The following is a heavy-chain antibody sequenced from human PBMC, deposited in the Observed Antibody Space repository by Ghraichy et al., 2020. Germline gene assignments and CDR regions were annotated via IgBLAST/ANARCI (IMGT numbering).Heavy chain of an antibody. CDR2: IYYSGDT. CDR1: GGSLSSGGVS. Sequence: SQTLSLTCAVSGGSLSSGGVSWSWIRQPPGKGLEWIGYIYYSGDTYYNPSLRSRVTMSIDGSRNQFSLWLSSVTAADTAIYYCARRSNNYYGPLDYWGRGPPVTVSS. J-gene: IGHJ4*02. CDR3: ARRSNNYYGPLDY. V-gene: IGHV4-30-2*01. D-gene: IGHD3-3*01.